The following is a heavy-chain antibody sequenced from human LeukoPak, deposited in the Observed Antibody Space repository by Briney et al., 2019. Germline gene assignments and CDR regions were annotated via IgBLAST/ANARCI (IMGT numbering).Heavy chain of an antibody. CDR3: TRDATIGDFFDY. V-gene: IGHV3-74*01. Sequence: PGGSLRLSCAASGFTFSSYWMHWVRQAPGKGLVWVSRINSDGSSTSYADSVKGRFTISRDNAKNTLYLQMNSLRAEDTAVYYCTRDATIGDFFDYWGQGTLVTVSS. J-gene: IGHJ4*02. CDR1: GFTFSSYW. CDR2: INSDGSST. D-gene: IGHD2-21*01.